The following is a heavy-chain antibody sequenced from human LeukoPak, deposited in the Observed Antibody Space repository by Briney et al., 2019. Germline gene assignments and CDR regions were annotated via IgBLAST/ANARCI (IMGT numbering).Heavy chain of an antibody. CDR3: ARDQALGYGWPTVLAIDI. J-gene: IGHJ3*02. D-gene: IGHD6-19*01. CDR1: GGSFSGYY. CDR2: IYYSGST. V-gene: IGHV4-59*01. Sequence: SETLSLTCAVYGGSFSGYYWSWIRQPPGKGLEWIGYIYYSGSTNYNPSLKSRVTISVDTSKNQFSLKLSSVTAADTAVYYCARDQALGYGWPTVLAIDIWGQGTMVTVSS.